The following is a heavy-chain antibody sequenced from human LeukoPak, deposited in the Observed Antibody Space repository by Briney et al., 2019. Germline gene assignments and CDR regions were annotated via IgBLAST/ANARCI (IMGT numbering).Heavy chain of an antibody. CDR1: RITFSSYW. V-gene: IGHV3-7*01. CDR2: IRHDGSEK. Sequence: AGGSLRLSCAASRITFSSYWMSWVRQAPGKGLEWVANIRHDGSEKYYVDSVKGRFTISRDNAKDSLYLQMNSLRVEDTAVYYCARGGSRQYNFWGQGTLVTVSS. CDR3: ARGGSRQYNF. D-gene: IGHD5-18*01. J-gene: IGHJ4*02.